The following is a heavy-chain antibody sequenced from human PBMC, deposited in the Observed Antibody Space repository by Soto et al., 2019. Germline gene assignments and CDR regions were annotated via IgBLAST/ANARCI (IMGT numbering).Heavy chain of an antibody. D-gene: IGHD3-22*01. V-gene: IGHV3-23*01. CDR2: VGVSGGTT. CDR3: AKGLYYYDSSGYRLFDY. J-gene: IGHJ4*02. CDR1: GFMFNNYA. Sequence: HPGGSLRLSCAASGFMFNNYAMSWVRQAPGKGLEWVSTVGVSGGTTYYADSLKGRFTISRDNSKKTVYLQMNRLRADDTAIYYCAKGLYYYDSSGYRLFDYWGQGTLVTVSS.